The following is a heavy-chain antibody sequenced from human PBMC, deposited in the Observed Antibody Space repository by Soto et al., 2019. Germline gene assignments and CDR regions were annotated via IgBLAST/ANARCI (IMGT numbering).Heavy chain of an antibody. J-gene: IGHJ6*02. Sequence: EAQLVESGGGLVQPGGSLGPSCAASGFTFSGYWMSWVRQAPGKGLEWVANINQDGSGKYYMDSVKGRFTISRDNTKNSLYLQMNSLGDDDTAVYYCARDGYHYVMDLWGQGTTVTVSS. CDR1: GFTFSGYW. V-gene: IGHV3-7*04. CDR3: ARDGYHYVMDL. CDR2: INQDGSGK.